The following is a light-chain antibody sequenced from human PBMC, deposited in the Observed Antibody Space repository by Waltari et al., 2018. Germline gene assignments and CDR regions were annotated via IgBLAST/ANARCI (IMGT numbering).Light chain of an antibody. CDR2: WAS. V-gene: IGKV4-1*01. CDR3: QQYYSTPFT. CDR1: QSVLYSSNNKNY. Sequence: DIVMTQSPDSLAVSLGERATINCKSSQSVLYSSNNKNYLAWYQQKPGQPPKLLIYWASTRESGVPDRVSGGGSGTDFTLTSSSLQAEDVAVYYCQQYYSTPFTFGPGTKVDIK. J-gene: IGKJ3*01.